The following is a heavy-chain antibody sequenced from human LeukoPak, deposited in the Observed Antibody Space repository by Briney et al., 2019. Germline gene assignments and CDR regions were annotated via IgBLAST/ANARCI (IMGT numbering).Heavy chain of an antibody. CDR1: GYSFTSYW. J-gene: IGHJ2*01. V-gene: IGHV5-51*01. CDR3: ARRRGNGYLDL. Sequence: GESLKISCKSSGYSFTSYWIGWVRQMPGKGLEWMGIIYPGDSDTRYSPSFQGQVTISTDNSISSAFLQWTNLKASAPAMYYCARRRGNGYLDLWGRGDLITVSS. CDR2: IYPGDSDT. D-gene: IGHD1-1*01.